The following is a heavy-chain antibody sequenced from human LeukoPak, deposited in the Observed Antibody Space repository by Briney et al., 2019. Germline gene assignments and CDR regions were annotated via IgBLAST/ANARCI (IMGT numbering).Heavy chain of an antibody. D-gene: IGHD5-12*01. Sequence: GGSLRLSCAASGFTFSSYAMSWVRQAPGKGLEWVSSITSRSSHIYYADSVRGRFTISRDNAEKSLYLQMNSLRAEDTAVYYCARAGGIESAFDWGQGTLVTVSS. CDR3: ARAGGIESAFD. CDR1: GFTFSSYA. V-gene: IGHV3-21*01. J-gene: IGHJ4*02. CDR2: ITSRSSHI.